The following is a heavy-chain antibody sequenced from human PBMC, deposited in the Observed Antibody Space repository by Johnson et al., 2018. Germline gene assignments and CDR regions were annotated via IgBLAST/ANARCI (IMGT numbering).Heavy chain of an antibody. J-gene: IGHJ5*02. CDR2: IYYSGST. CDR3: ARGRITMIENWFDP. V-gene: IGHV4-59*01. D-gene: IGHD3-22*01. Sequence: QVQLQESGPGLVKPSETLSLTCIVSGGSISSYYWSWIRQPPGKGLEWIGYIYYSGSTNYNPSLKSRVTISVDTSKNQFSLKLSSVTAADTAVYYCARGRITMIENWFDPWGQGTLVTVSS. CDR1: GGSISSYY.